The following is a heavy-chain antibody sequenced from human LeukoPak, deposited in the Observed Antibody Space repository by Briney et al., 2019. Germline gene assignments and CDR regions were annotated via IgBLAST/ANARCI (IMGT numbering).Heavy chain of an antibody. CDR1: GYSISSGYY. J-gene: IGHJ4*02. Sequence: SGTLSLTCTVSGYSISSGYYWGWIRQPPGKGLEWIGSIYHSGGAYYNVSLRRRGTISLDTSKNQSSLKLSSVTAAETAVYYCARVAGRGYPFDYWGQGTLVTVSS. D-gene: IGHD6-19*01. V-gene: IGHV4-38-2*02. CDR3: ARVAGRGYPFDY. CDR2: IYHSGGA.